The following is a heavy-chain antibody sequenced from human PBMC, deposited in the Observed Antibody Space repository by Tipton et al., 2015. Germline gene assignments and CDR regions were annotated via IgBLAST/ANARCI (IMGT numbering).Heavy chain of an antibody. CDR2: IYYTGNT. J-gene: IGHJ3*02. D-gene: IGHD6-19*01. CDR3: ARGAEQWLAWGAFDI. V-gene: IGHV4-59*12. Sequence: TLSLTCTVSGASINNYYWSWIRQPPGKGLEWIGEIYYTGNTNYNPSLKSRVTISADTSKNHFSLKLNSVTAADTAVYYCARGAEQWLAWGAFDIWGHGTMVTVSS. CDR1: GASINNYY.